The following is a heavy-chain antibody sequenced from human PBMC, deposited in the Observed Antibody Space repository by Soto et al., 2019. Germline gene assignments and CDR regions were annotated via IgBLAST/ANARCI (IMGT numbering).Heavy chain of an antibody. CDR1: GFTFSNAW. Sequence: GGSLRLSCAASGFTFSNAWMSWVRQAPGKGLEWVGRIKSKTDGGTTDYAAPVKGRFTISRDDSKNTLYLQMNSLKTEDTAVYYCTTGYSSGWRLDYWGQGTLVPVSS. J-gene: IGHJ4*02. D-gene: IGHD6-19*01. CDR3: TTGYSSGWRLDY. V-gene: IGHV3-15*01. CDR2: IKSKTDGGTT.